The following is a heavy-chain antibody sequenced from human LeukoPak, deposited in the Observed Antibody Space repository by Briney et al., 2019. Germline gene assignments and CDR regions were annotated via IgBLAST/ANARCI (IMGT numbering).Heavy chain of an antibody. Sequence: SETLSLTCSVSGGSISGYYWSWIRQPPGKGLEWLGCVYDRGSTYYNPSLKSRVTISVDTSKNQFSLKLSSVTAADTAVYYCARHSGGRNSSGEYWYFDLWGRGTLVTVSS. D-gene: IGHD3-22*01. J-gene: IGHJ2*01. CDR3: ARHSGGRNSSGEYWYFDL. V-gene: IGHV4-59*08. CDR1: GGSISGYY. CDR2: VYDRGST.